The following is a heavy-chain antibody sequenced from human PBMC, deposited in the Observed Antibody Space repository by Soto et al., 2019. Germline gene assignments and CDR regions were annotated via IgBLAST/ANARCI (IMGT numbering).Heavy chain of an antibody. CDR2: ISSDGSRT. V-gene: IGHV3-74*01. CDR1: GFTFSSYW. D-gene: IGHD3-22*01. J-gene: IGHJ3*02. CDR3: TRRRGYSSLDI. Sequence: GGSLRLSCAASGFTFSSYWMYWVRQAPGKGLMWVSHISSDGSRTSYADSVNGRFIISRDNAKNTLFLRMNSLRAEDTAVYYCTRRRGYSSLDIWGQGTMVTVS.